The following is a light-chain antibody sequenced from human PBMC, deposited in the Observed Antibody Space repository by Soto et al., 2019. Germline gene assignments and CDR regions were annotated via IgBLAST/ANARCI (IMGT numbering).Light chain of an antibody. CDR3: QHYNSYSEA. J-gene: IGKJ1*01. CDR1: QTISSW. V-gene: IGKV1-5*03. Sequence: DIQMTQAPSTLSGSVGDSVSITCRASQTISSWLAWYQQKPGKAPKLLIYKASTLKSGVPSRFSGSGSGTEFTLTISSLQPDDFATYCCQHYNSYSEAFGQGTKV. CDR2: KAS.